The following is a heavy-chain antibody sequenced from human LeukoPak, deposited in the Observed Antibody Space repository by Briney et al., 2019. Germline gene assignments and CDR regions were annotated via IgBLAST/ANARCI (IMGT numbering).Heavy chain of an antibody. V-gene: IGHV3-30*03. CDR3: ARGNYYYVYEP. CDR1: GFTFRNYG. J-gene: IGHJ5*02. Sequence: GGSLRLSCAASGFTFRNYGMHWVRQAPGKGLEWVAVISYDGSDKYYADSVKGRFTISKDNSKNTLFLQMNSLRAEDTAMYYCARGNYYYVYEPWGQGTLVTVSS. D-gene: IGHD3-16*01. CDR2: ISYDGSDK.